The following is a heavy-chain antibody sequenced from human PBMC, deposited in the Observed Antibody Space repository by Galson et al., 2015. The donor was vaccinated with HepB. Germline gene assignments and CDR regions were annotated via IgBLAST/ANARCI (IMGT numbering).Heavy chain of an antibody. Sequence: SLRLSCAASEFNLRNYAMSWARQAPGKGLEWVSPIGVSGANTYYADSVRGRFTISRDNSKNTLYLQMNNLRAEDTAVYYCAKYSVLQLWPRGGYLDYWGQGTLVTVSS. V-gene: IGHV3-23*01. CDR2: IGVSGANT. J-gene: IGHJ4*02. D-gene: IGHD5-18*01. CDR3: AKYSVLQLWPRGGYLDY. CDR1: EFNLRNYA.